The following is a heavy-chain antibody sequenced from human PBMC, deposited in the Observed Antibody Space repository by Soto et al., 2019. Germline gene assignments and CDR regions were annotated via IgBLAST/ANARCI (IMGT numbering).Heavy chain of an antibody. CDR3: AKAIPYYDTSGYFDY. J-gene: IGHJ4*02. V-gene: IGHV3-23*01. CDR1: GFTFSSYA. CDR2: INISGEGT. D-gene: IGHD3-22*01. Sequence: PGGSLRLSCAGSGFTFSSYAMSWVRQAPGKGLEWVSVINISGEGTNYADSVKGRFTISRDDSKNTLYLQMTSLRADDTAVYYCAKAIPYYDTSGYFDYWGQGTLVTVSS.